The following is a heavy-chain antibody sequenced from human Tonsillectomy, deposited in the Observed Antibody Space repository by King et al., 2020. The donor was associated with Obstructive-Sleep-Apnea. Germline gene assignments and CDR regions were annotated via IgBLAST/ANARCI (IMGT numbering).Heavy chain of an antibody. J-gene: IGHJ4*02. CDR1: GFTFSGSA. Sequence: VQLVESGGGLVQPGGSLKLSCAASGFTFSGSAMHWVRQASGKGLEWVGRIRSKANSYGTASAASVKGRFTISRDDSKNTAYLQMNSLKTEETAVYYCTQINKGYYDSSGYYPYWGQGTLVTVSS. CDR2: IRSKANSYGT. D-gene: IGHD3-22*01. CDR3: TQINKGYYDSSGYYPY. V-gene: IGHV3-73*01.